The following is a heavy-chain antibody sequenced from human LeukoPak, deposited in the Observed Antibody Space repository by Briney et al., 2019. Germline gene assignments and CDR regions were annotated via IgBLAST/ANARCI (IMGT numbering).Heavy chain of an antibody. D-gene: IGHD4-23*01. Sequence: GGSLRLSCAASGFTFSSYGMHWVRQAPGKGLEWVAFIRYDGSNKYYADSVQGRFTISRDNSKNTLYLQMNSLRAEDTAVYYCAKDGVVKSDAFDIWGQGTMVTVSS. V-gene: IGHV3-30*02. CDR3: AKDGVVKSDAFDI. J-gene: IGHJ3*02. CDR2: IRYDGSNK. CDR1: GFTFSSYG.